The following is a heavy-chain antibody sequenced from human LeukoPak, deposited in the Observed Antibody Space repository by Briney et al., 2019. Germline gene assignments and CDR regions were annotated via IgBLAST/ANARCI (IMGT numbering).Heavy chain of an antibody. CDR2: INHSGST. D-gene: IGHD3-22*01. CDR1: GGSISSGGYS. J-gene: IGHJ4*02. V-gene: IGHV4-30-2*01. Sequence: SQTLSLTCAVSGGSISSGGYSWSWIRQPPGKGLEWIGEINHSGSTNYNPSLKSRVTISVDTSKNQFSLKLSSVTAADTAVYYCARGKVRIYYDSSGYYSPFDYWGQGTLVTVSS. CDR3: ARGKVRIYYDSSGYYSPFDY.